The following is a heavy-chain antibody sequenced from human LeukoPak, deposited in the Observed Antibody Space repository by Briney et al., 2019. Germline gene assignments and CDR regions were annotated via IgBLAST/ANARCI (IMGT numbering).Heavy chain of an antibody. CDR2: ISTSTGDT. V-gene: IGHV1-18*01. CDR3: ARDDNYGIFVNVDY. CDR1: GYSFILYG. J-gene: IGHJ4*02. D-gene: IGHD4-11*01. Sequence: PWASVKVSCKTSGYSFILYGISWVRQAPGQGPEWMGWISTSTGDTKYTQKFQGRVTLTTDTSTSTAYMELSSLRSDDTAVYYCARDDNYGIFVNVDYWGQGTLVTVSS.